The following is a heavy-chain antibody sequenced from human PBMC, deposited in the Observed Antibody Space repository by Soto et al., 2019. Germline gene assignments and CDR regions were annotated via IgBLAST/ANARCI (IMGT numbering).Heavy chain of an antibody. CDR2: ISGSGGST. V-gene: IGHV3-23*01. CDR3: AKDPFRGYGDYYDYYYGMDV. D-gene: IGHD4-17*01. CDR1: GFTFSSYA. J-gene: IGHJ6*02. Sequence: EVQLLESGGGLVQPGGSLRLSCAASGFTFSSYAMSWVRQAPGEGLEWVSAISGSGGSTYYADSVKGRFTISRDNSKNTLYLQMNSLRAEDTAVYYCAKDPFRGYGDYYDYYYGMDVWGQRTTVTVSS.